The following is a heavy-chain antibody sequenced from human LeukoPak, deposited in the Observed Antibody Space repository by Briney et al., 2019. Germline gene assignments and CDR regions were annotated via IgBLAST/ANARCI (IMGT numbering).Heavy chain of an antibody. CDR1: GYTFTDYT. Sequence: ASVKVSCKSSGYTFTDYTINWVRQAPGQGPEWMGWINTNTGNPTYAQGFTGRFVFSLDTSVSTAYLQISSLKAEDTAVYYCARDLRGNDYVWGSYPLLDPWGQGTLVTVSS. CDR3: ARDLRGNDYVWGSYPLLDP. CDR2: INTNTGNP. D-gene: IGHD3-16*02. V-gene: IGHV7-4-1*02. J-gene: IGHJ5*02.